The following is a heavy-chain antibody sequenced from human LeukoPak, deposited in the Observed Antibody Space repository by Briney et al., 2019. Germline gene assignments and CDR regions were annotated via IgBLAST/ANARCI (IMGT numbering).Heavy chain of an antibody. J-gene: IGHJ4*02. CDR1: GFTFSSYS. V-gene: IGHV3-48*01. CDR3: ARDRVVRGVIS. CDR2: ISSSSSTI. Sequence: PGGSLRLSCAASGFTFSSYSMNWVRQAPGKGLEWVSYISSSSSTIYYADSVKGRFTISRDNAKNSLYLQMSSLRAEDTAVYYCARDRVVRGVISWGQGTLVTVSS. D-gene: IGHD3-10*01.